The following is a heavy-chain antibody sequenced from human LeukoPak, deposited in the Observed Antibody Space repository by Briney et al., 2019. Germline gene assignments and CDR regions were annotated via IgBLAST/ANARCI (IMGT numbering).Heavy chain of an antibody. J-gene: IGHJ4*02. Sequence: PSETLSLTCAVYGGSFSGYYWSWIRQPPGKGLEWIGEINHSGSTNYNPSLKSRVTISVDTSKNQFSLKLSSVTAAGTAVYYCARARRYFDWPHPATFNYYFDYWGQGTLVTVSS. CDR3: ARARRYFDWPHPATFNYYFDY. V-gene: IGHV4-34*01. CDR1: GGSFSGYY. CDR2: INHSGST. D-gene: IGHD3-9*01.